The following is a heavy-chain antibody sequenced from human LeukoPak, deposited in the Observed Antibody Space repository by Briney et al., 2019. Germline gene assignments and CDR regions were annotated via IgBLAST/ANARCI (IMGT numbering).Heavy chain of an antibody. CDR2: ISGSGSST. D-gene: IGHD2-15*01. J-gene: IGHJ4*02. CDR3: AKARASGYCSGASCYIIDY. V-gene: IGHV3-23*01. Sequence: PGGSLRLSCAASGFTFSTYAMNWVRQSPGEGLEWVSAISGSGSSTYYADSVKGRFTISRDNSKNTLYLQMNSLRAEDTAVYYCAKARASGYCSGASCYIIDYWGQGTLVTVSS. CDR1: GFTFSTYA.